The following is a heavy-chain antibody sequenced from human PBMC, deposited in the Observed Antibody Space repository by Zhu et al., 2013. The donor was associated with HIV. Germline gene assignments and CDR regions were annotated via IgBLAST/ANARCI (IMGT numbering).Heavy chain of an antibody. Sequence: QVQLEQSGAEVKKPGASVKVSCQASGYTFNRYGLSWVRQAPGQGLEWMGWINGYNAHTDYAQKFQGRVTMSIDTSRRTGYMELRNLRSDDTGLYYCARFSMTLASDYWGQGTLVTVSS. D-gene: IGHD3-16*01. J-gene: IGHJ4*02. CDR1: GYTFNRYG. CDR3: ARFSMTLASDY. V-gene: IGHV1-18*01. CDR2: INGYNAHT.